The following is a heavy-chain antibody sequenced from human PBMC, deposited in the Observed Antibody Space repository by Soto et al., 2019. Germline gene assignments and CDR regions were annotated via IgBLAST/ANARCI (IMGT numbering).Heavy chain of an antibody. J-gene: IGHJ6*02. CDR2: IYYSGST. CDR3: ARNRFLEDV. D-gene: IGHD3-10*01. Sequence: QVQLQESGPGLVKPSETLSLTCTVSGGSISSYYWSWIRQPPGKGLEWIGYIYYSGSTNYNPSLKSRLPISVDTSKNQFSLKLSSVTAADTAVYYCARNRFLEDVWGQGTTVTVS. V-gene: IGHV4-59*01. CDR1: GGSISSYY.